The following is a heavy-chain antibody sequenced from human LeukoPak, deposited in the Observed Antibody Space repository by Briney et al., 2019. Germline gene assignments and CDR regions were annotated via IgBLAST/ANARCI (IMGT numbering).Heavy chain of an antibody. CDR2: INPNSGGT. Sequence: ASVKVSCKASGYTFTGYYMHGVRQAPGQGREWMGWINPNSGGTNYAQKFQGRVTMTRDTSISTAYMELSRLRSDDTAVYYCARAVGLRFLEWLPNFDYWGQGTLVTVSS. V-gene: IGHV1-2*02. CDR3: ARAVGLRFLEWLPNFDY. CDR1: GYTFTGYY. J-gene: IGHJ4*02. D-gene: IGHD3-3*01.